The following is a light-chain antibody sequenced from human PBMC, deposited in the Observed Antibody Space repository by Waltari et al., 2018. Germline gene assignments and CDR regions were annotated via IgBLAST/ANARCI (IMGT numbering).Light chain of an antibody. V-gene: IGKV3-20*01. CDR2: DAS. Sequence: TLSLSPGERATLSCRASQSVRSSYLAWYQQKPGQAPRLLIHDASRRATGIPDRFSGSGSGTDFTLTITGLEPEDFAVYYCQQYGNSPWTFAQGTKVEIK. CDR1: QSVRSSY. J-gene: IGKJ1*01. CDR3: QQYGNSPWT.